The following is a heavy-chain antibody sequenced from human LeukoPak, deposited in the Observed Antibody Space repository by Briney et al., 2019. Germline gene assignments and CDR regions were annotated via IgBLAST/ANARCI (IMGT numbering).Heavy chain of an antibody. J-gene: IGHJ3*02. V-gene: IGHV1-3*01. CDR3: ARGVVVVPGTRNDAFDI. CDR1: GYTFTSYA. CDR2: INAGIGNT. Sequence: GASVKVSCKTSGYTFTSYAMHWVRQAPGQRPEWMGWINAGIGNTRYSERFQDRITITRDTSASTVHMELSSLRSEDTAVYYCARGVVVVPGTRNDAFDIWGQGTMVTVSS. D-gene: IGHD2-2*01.